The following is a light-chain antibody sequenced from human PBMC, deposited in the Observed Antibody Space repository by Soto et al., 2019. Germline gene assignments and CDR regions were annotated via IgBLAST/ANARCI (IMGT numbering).Light chain of an antibody. CDR3: HQYGSSPWS. CDR1: QSFNNDN. CDR2: GAS. J-gene: IGKJ1*01. V-gene: IGKV3-20*01. Sequence: EIVLTQSPGTLSLSPGERAALSCRASQSFNNDNLAWYHQKPGRAPRLVIYGASKRATGIPDRFSGSGSGTDFTLTFSRLEPEDFAVYYCHQYGSSPWSFGQGTNVEIK.